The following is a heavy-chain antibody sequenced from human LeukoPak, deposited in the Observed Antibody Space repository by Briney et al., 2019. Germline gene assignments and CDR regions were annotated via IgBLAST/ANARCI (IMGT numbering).Heavy chain of an antibody. Sequence: GGSLRLSCAASGFIFSDSAMHWFRQASGKGLEWVGRIRSKANNYATTYAASVKGRFTISRDDSKNTAYLQMNSLKIEDTAVYYCTRPCAGDCTDNYWGQGTLVTVSS. CDR1: GFIFSDSA. D-gene: IGHD2-21*02. J-gene: IGHJ4*02. CDR3: TRPCAGDCTDNY. CDR2: IRSKANNYAT. V-gene: IGHV3-73*01.